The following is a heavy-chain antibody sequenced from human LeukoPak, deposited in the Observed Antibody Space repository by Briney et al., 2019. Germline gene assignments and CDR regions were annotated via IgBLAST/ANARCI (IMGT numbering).Heavy chain of an antibody. J-gene: IGHJ6*03. V-gene: IGHV4-59*01. CDR2: IYYSGST. CDR1: GCSISSYY. Sequence: SETLSLTCTVSGCSISSYYWSWIRQPPGKGLEWIGYIYYSGSTNYNPSLKSRVTISVDTSKNQFSLKLSSVTAADTAVYYCARGVVPAGTYYYYYMDVWGKGTTVTVSS. D-gene: IGHD2-2*01. CDR3: ARGVVPAGTYYYYYMDV.